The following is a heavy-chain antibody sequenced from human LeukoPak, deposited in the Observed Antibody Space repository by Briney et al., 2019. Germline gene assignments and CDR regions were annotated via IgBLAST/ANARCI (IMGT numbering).Heavy chain of an antibody. D-gene: IGHD3-22*01. J-gene: IGHJ3*02. CDR3: ARNYYYDSSGYAQSAFDI. Sequence: ASVKVSCKASGYTFTGYYMHWVRQAPGQGLEWMGWISPNSGGTNYAQKFQGRVTITTDESTSTAYMELSSLRSEDTAVYYCARNYYYDSSGYAQSAFDIWGQGTMVTVSS. V-gene: IGHV1-2*02. CDR2: ISPNSGGT. CDR1: GYTFTGYY.